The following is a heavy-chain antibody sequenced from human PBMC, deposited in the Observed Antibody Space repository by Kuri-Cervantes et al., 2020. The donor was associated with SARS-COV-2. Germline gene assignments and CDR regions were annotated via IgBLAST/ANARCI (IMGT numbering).Heavy chain of an antibody. CDR3: ARGTPGGVGATWGDYFDY. D-gene: IGHD1-26*01. J-gene: IGHJ4*02. CDR1: GGSFSGYY. CDR2: INHSGST. V-gene: IGHV4-34*01. Sequence: SETLSLTCAVYGGSFSGYYWSWIRQPPGKGLEWIGEINHSGSTNFNPSLKSRVTISVDTSKNQFSLKLSSVTAADTAVYYCARGTPGGVGATWGDYFDYWGQGTLVTVSS.